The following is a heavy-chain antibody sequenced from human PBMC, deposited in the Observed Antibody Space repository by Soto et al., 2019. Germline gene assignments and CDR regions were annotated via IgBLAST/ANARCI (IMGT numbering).Heavy chain of an antibody. Sequence: PSETLSLTCTVSGDSISTFYWGWMRQSPGKELEWIGYVYYTGSTNYNPSLKSRVTISVDRSKNQFSLKLTSANAADTAVYYCARGRTLRNFAYDRCCYFYFIDFRGPGTQVTVSS. CDR1: GDSISTFY. CDR2: VYYTGST. CDR3: ARGRTLRNFAYDRCCYFYFIDF. D-gene: IGHD3-22*01. V-gene: IGHV4-59*01. J-gene: IGHJ4*02.